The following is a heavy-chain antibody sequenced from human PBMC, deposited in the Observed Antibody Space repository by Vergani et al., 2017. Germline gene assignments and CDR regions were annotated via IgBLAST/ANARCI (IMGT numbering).Heavy chain of an antibody. CDR1: GGTFSSYT. D-gene: IGHD2-15*01. V-gene: IGHV1-69*02. CDR3: ARASRPYCSGGSCYYFDY. Sequence: QVQLVQSGAEVKKPGSSVKVSCKASGGTFSSYTISWVRQAPGQGLEWMGRIIPILGIANYAQKFQGRVTITADKSTSTAYMELSSLRSEDTAVYYCARASRPYCSGGSCYYFDYWGQGTLVTVSS. J-gene: IGHJ4*02. CDR2: IIPILGIA.